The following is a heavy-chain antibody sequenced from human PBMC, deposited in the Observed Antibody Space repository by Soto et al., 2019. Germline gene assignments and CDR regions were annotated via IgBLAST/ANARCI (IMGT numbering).Heavy chain of an antibody. CDR3: ARILSITIFGVVILENNWYDP. V-gene: IGHV2-26*01. J-gene: IGHJ5*02. Sequence: SGPTLVNPTETLTLTCTVSGFSLSNARMGVSWIRQPPGKALEWLAHIFSNDEKSYSTSLKSRLTISKDTSKSQVVLTMTNMDPVDTATYYCARILSITIFGVVILENNWYDPWGKGTLVTVSS. D-gene: IGHD3-3*01. CDR2: IFSNDEK. CDR1: GFSLSNARMG.